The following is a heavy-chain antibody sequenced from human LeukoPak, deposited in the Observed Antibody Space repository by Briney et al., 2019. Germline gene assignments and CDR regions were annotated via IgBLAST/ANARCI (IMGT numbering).Heavy chain of an antibody. CDR3: ARGIPTYYYYYMDV. CDR1: GGSISSSSYY. V-gene: IGHV4-39*01. D-gene: IGHD2-21*01. Sequence: PSETLSLTCTVSGGSISSSSYYWGWIRQPPGKGLEWIGSIYYSGSTYYNPSLKSRVTISVDTSKNQFSLKLSSVTAADTAVYYCARGIPTYYYYYMDVWGKGTTVTVSS. J-gene: IGHJ6*03. CDR2: IYYSGST.